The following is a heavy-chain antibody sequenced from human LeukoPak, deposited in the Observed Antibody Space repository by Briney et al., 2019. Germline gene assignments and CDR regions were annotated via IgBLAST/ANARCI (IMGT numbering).Heavy chain of an antibody. D-gene: IGHD2-15*01. CDR1: GFTVSSNY. J-gene: IGHJ4*02. V-gene: IGHV3-66*01. CDR3: ARGLSVAARFDY. Sequence: PGGSLRLSCAASGFTVSSNYMGWVRQAPGKGLEWVSVIYSGGNTYYADSVKGRFTISRDNSKNTLYLQMNSLRAEDTAVYYCARGLSVAARFDYWGQGTLVTVSS. CDR2: IYSGGNT.